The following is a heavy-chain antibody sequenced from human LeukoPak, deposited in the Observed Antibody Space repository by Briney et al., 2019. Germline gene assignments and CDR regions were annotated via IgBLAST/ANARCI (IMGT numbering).Heavy chain of an antibody. V-gene: IGHV1-58*01. CDR2: IVVGSGNT. CDR1: GFTFTSSA. CDR3: AAETYYYDSSGYYYHI. D-gene: IGHD3-22*01. Sequence: GASVKVSCKAPGFTFTSSAVQWVRQARGQRLEWIGWIVVGSGNTNYAQKFQERVTTTRDMSTSTAYMELSSLRSEDTAVYYCAAETYYYDSSGYYYHIWGQGTMVTVSS. J-gene: IGHJ3*02.